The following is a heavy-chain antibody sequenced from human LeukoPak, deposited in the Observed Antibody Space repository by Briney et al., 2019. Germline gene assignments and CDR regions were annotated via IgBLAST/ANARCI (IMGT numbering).Heavy chain of an antibody. J-gene: IGHJ4*02. CDR3: ARDYYDSSGYADY. D-gene: IGHD3-22*01. V-gene: IGHV3-23*01. CDR2: ISGSGDGT. CDR1: GFTFSSYA. Sequence: GGSLRLSCAASGFTFSSYAMGWVRQAPGKGLEWVSAISGSGDGTYYGDSVKGRFTISRDNSKNTLYLQMNSLRAEDTAVYYCARDYYDSSGYADYWGQGTLVTVSS.